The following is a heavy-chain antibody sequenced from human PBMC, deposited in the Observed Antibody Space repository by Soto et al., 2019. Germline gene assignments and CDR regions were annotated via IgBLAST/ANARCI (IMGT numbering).Heavy chain of an antibody. J-gene: IGHJ6*03. CDR2: IYYSGST. Sequence: SETLSLTCTVSGGSISSYYWSWIRQPPGKGLEWIGYIYYSGSTNYNPSLKSRVTISVDTSKNQFSLKLSSVTAADTAVYYCARHLSQGYDFWSGYSPLYYYYYMDVWGKGTTVTVSS. CDR1: GGSISSYY. V-gene: IGHV4-59*08. CDR3: ARHLSQGYDFWSGYSPLYYYYYMDV. D-gene: IGHD3-3*01.